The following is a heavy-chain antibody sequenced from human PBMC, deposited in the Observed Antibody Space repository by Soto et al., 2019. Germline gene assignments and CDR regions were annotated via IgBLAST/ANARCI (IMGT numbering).Heavy chain of an antibody. CDR1: GFTFSCCA. V-gene: IGHV3-23*01. CDR2: IHGGADYT. J-gene: IGHJ2*01. D-gene: IGHD1-26*01. Sequence: EMQLLESGGGLVQPGGSLRLSCAASGFTFSCCAMSWVRQAPGRGLEWVSTIHGGADYTHYTDSVKGRFTISRYNSRNAVRLPLISLSDVDTAIYYCARPRGHGSYTRSYLNVWGRRTPVTVP. CDR3: ARPRGHGSYTRSYLNV.